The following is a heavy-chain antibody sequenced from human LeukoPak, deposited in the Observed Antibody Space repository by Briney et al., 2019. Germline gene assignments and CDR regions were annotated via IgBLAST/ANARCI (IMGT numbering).Heavy chain of an antibody. CDR3: ARDFRGSVDAFDI. J-gene: IGHJ3*02. V-gene: IGHV4-59*01. Sequence: SETLSLTCTVSGGSISDYYWNWMRQPPGKGLEWIGYIYYSGRTNYNPSLKSRVSISVDTSRNQFSLKLSSVTAADTAVYYCARDFRGSVDAFDIWGQGTMIAVSS. CDR2: IYYSGRT. CDR1: GGSISDYY.